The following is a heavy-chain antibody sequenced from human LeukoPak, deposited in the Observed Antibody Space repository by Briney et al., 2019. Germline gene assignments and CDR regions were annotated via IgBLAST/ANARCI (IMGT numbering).Heavy chain of an antibody. Sequence: SETLSLTCTVSGGSISSSTYYWGWLRQPPGEGLEWIGTIYYSGNTYYNPSLKSRVTISVDTSKNRFSLKLSSVTAADTAMYYCARHNAAAIDYWGQGTLVTVSS. V-gene: IGHV4-39*01. CDR1: GGSISSSTYY. D-gene: IGHD2-15*01. CDR2: IYYSGNT. J-gene: IGHJ4*02. CDR3: ARHNAAAIDY.